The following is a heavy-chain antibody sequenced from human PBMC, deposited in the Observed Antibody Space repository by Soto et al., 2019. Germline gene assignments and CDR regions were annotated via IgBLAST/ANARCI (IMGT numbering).Heavy chain of an antibody. D-gene: IGHD2-2*01. Sequence: EVQLLESGGGLVQPGGSLRLSCAASGFTFSSYAMSWVRRAPGKGLEWVQAISGSGGSTYYADSVRGRFTISRDNSKNTLYLQMNSLRAEDTAVYYCAKIGGYCSSTSCYGGFDYWGQGTLVTVSS. CDR3: AKIGGYCSSTSCYGGFDY. V-gene: IGHV3-23*01. CDR1: GFTFSSYA. CDR2: ISGSGGST. J-gene: IGHJ4*02.